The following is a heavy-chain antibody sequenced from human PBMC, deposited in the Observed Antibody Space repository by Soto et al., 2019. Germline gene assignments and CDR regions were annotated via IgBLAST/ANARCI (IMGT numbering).Heavy chain of an antibody. J-gene: IGHJ5*02. Sequence: QVQLVQSGAEVKKPGSSVKVSCKASGGTFSSYAISWVRQAPGQGLEWMGGIITIFGTANYAQKFQGRATITADESTSPAYMELSRLKSEDTAVYYCARVHPLSLEANKRGFDPWGQGTLVTVSS. V-gene: IGHV1-69*01. CDR2: IITIFGTA. D-gene: IGHD1-20*01. CDR1: GGTFSSYA. CDR3: ARVHPLSLEANKRGFDP.